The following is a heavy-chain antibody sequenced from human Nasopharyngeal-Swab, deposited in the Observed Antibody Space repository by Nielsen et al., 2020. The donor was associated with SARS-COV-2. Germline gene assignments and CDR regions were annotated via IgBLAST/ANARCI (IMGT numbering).Heavy chain of an antibody. Sequence: WIRQPPGKGLEWIGEINHSGSTNYNPSLKSRVTISVDTSKNQFSLKLSSVTAADTAVYYCARSRYYYDSSGYYYVVDAFDIWGKGTMV. J-gene: IGHJ3*02. CDR3: ARSRYYYDSSGYYYVVDAFDI. D-gene: IGHD3-22*01. CDR2: INHSGST. V-gene: IGHV4-34*01.